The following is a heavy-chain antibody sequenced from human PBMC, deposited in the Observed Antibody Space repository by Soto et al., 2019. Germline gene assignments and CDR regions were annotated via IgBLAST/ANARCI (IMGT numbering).Heavy chain of an antibody. D-gene: IGHD1-26*01. V-gene: IGHV1-2*02. CDR2: IGPESGAT. J-gene: IGHJ4*02. Sequence: ASVKVSCKASGYTFTGHYIHWVRQAPQQGPEWMGEIGPESGATRYAQKFQGRVTMTMDTSITTVYMELKNLSPDDTAVYYCGRGRSGQIVVFYWGQGTPVTVS. CDR1: GYTFTGHY. CDR3: GRGRSGQIVVFY.